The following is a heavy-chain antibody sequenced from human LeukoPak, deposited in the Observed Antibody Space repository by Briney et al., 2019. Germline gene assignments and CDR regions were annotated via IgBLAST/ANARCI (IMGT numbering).Heavy chain of an antibody. CDR1: GGSFSGYY. V-gene: IGHV4-59*01. Sequence: SETLSLTCAVYGGSFSGYYWSWIRQPPGKGLEWIGYIYYSGSTNYNPSLKSRVTISVDTSKNQFSLKLSSVTAADTAVYYCAREDTYGMDVWGQGTTVTVSS. CDR3: AREDTYGMDV. D-gene: IGHD5-18*01. CDR2: IYYSGST. J-gene: IGHJ6*02.